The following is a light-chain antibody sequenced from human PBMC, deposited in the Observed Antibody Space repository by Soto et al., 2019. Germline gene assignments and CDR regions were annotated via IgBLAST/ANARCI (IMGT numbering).Light chain of an antibody. J-gene: IGLJ2*01. Sequence: QTVVTQEPSLTVSPGGTVTLTCGSSTGAVTSGHFPYWFQQKPGQAPRTLIFDTTNKHSWTPARFSGSLLGGKAALTLSGAQPEDEAEYYCLLYYSGGRVFGGGTKLTVL. CDR1: TGAVTSGHF. CDR2: DTT. V-gene: IGLV7-46*01. CDR3: LLYYSGGRV.